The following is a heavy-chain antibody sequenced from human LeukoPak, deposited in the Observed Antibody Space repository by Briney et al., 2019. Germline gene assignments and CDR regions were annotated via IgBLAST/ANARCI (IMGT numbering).Heavy chain of an antibody. CDR3: ARERRITIFGVAWPLHNWFDP. CDR1: GYTFTSYG. CDR2: ISAYNGNT. Sequence: ASVKVSCKASGYTFTSYGISWVRQAPGQGLEWMGWISAYNGNTNYAQKLQGRVTMTTDTSTSTAYMELRSLRSDDTAVYYCARERRITIFGVAWPLHNWFDPWGPGTLVTVSS. D-gene: IGHD3-3*01. V-gene: IGHV1-18*01. J-gene: IGHJ5*02.